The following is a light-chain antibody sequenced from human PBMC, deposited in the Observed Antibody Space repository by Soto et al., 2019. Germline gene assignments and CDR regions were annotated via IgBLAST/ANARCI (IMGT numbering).Light chain of an antibody. CDR3: QQYGSSGT. J-gene: IGKJ1*01. Sequence: EIVMTQSPATLSVSPGERATLSCXXSQSVSSNLAWYQQKPGQAPSLRSYGAATRATRTPARFSGSGSGTDFTLIINRLQPEDFAVYYWQQYGSSGTFGQGTKVDIK. CDR1: QSVSSN. V-gene: IGKV3-15*01. CDR2: GAA.